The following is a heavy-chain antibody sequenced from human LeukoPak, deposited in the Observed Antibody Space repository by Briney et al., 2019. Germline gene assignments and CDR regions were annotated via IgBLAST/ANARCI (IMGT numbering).Heavy chain of an antibody. D-gene: IGHD2-2*01. CDR1: GGSFSGYY. Sequence: SETLSLTCAVYGGSFSGYYWSWIRQPPGKGLEWIGEINHSGSTNYNPSLKSRVTISVDTSKNQFSLKLSSVTAADTAVYYCARGGYCSSTSCYLLRRGVVFGPWGQGTLVTVSS. J-gene: IGHJ5*02. CDR3: ARGGYCSSTSCYLLRRGVVFGP. CDR2: INHSGST. V-gene: IGHV4-34*01.